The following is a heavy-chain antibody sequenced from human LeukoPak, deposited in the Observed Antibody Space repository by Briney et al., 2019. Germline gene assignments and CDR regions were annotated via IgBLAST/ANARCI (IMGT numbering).Heavy chain of an antibody. Sequence: GGSLRLSCAASGFTVSSNYMSWVRQAPGKGLEWVSVIYSGGSTYYADSVKGRFTISRDNSKNTLYLQMNSLRAEDTAVYYCAKEGYDILTGYRIAEYFQHWGQGTLVTVSS. J-gene: IGHJ1*01. CDR2: IYSGGST. CDR1: GFTVSSNY. V-gene: IGHV3-53*01. D-gene: IGHD3-9*01. CDR3: AKEGYDILTGYRIAEYFQH.